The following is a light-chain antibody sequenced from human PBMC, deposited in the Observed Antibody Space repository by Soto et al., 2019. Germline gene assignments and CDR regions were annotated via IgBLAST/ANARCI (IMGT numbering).Light chain of an antibody. CDR3: SSYTSSSTLV. CDR2: DVS. J-gene: IGLJ1*01. V-gene: IGLV2-14*01. Sequence: ALTQPASVSGSHGQSITISCTGTSSDVGGYNYVSWYQQHPGKAPKLMIYDVSNRPSGVSNRFSGSKSGNTASLTISGLQAEDEADYYCSSYTSSSTLVFGTGTKVTVL. CDR1: SSDVGGYNY.